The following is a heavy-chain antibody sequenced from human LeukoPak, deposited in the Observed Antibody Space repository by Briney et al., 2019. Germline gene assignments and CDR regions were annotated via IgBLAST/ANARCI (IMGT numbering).Heavy chain of an antibody. V-gene: IGHV3-74*01. CDR1: GFTFSSYW. CDR2: INSDGSST. J-gene: IGHJ4*02. Sequence: GGSLRLSCAASGFTFSSYWMHWVRQAPGKGLVWVSRINSDGSSTSYADSVKGRFTISRDNSKNTLYLQMSSLRAEDTAVYYCAKPLSGWYSFDYWGQGTLVTVSS. D-gene: IGHD6-19*01. CDR3: AKPLSGWYSFDY.